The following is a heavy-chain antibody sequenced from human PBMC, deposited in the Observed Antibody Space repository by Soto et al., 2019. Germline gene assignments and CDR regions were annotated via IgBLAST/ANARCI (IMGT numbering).Heavy chain of an antibody. CDR3: ARVSAVAGTSYYYYYYLAV. Sequence: QVQLVQSGAEVKKPGASVKVSCKASGYTFTSYAMHWVRQAPGQRLEWMGWINAGNGNTKYSQKFPGRVTITRDTSASTAYMELSSLRSDDTAVYYCARVSAVAGTSYYYYYYLAVCVNGTTVTVS. CDR1: GYTFTSYA. J-gene: IGHJ6*03. D-gene: IGHD6-19*01. V-gene: IGHV1-3*01. CDR2: INAGNGNT.